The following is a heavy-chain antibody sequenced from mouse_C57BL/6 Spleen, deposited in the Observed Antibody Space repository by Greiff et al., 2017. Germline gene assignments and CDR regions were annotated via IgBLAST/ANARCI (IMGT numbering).Heavy chain of an antibody. CDR3: ARREDYYGNSYYAMDY. V-gene: IGHV1-18*01. J-gene: IGHJ4*01. Sequence: VQLKQSGPELVKPGASVKIPCKASGYTFTDYNMDWVKQSHGKSLEWIGDINPNNGGTIYNQKFKGKATLTVDKSSSTAYMELRSLTSEDTAVYYCARREDYYGNSYYAMDYWGQGTSVTVSS. CDR1: GYTFTDYN. CDR2: INPNNGGT. D-gene: IGHD2-1*01.